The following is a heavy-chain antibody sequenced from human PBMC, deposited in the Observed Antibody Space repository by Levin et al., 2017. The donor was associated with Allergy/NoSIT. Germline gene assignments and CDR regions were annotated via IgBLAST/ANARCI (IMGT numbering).Heavy chain of an antibody. Sequence: ASVKVSCKASGYTFKNYGISWVRQAPGQGLEWMGWISTHNGNTNYAQSFQGRVTMTTDTSTSTADMELRSLISDDTAVYYCARFVVSPVSYFCIDVLGNGTTVTVSS. V-gene: IGHV1-18*01. CDR1: GYTFKNYG. J-gene: IGHJ6*03. D-gene: IGHD2-2*01. CDR2: ISTHNGNT. CDR3: ARFVVSPVSYFCIDV.